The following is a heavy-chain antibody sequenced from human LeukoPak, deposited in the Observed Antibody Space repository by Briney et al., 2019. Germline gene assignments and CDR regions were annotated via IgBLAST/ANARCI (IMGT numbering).Heavy chain of an antibody. Sequence: GGSLRLSCAASGFTFSSYGMHWVRQAPGKGLEWVAFIRYDGSNKYYADSVKGRFTISRDNSKNTLYLQMNSLRAEDTAVYYCAKDATSYCSSTSCYTPYNWFDPWGQGTLVTVSS. CDR2: IRYDGSNK. D-gene: IGHD2-2*02. CDR1: GFTFSSYG. V-gene: IGHV3-30*02. J-gene: IGHJ5*02. CDR3: AKDATSYCSSTSCYTPYNWFDP.